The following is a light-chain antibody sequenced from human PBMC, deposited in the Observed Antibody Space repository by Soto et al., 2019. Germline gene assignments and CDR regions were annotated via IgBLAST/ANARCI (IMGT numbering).Light chain of an antibody. V-gene: IGKV3-20*01. CDR3: QHDGDSPLYT. CDR1: QSVRRNY. J-gene: IGKJ2*01. Sequence: EIVLTQSPGTLSMSPGEGATLSCRASQSVRRNYLAWAQQKPGQAPRLLIDGASSRATGIPDRLSGSGSETFFALTIVSLEHQDFSVHHCQHDGDSPLYTCGLGPKLDSK. CDR2: GAS.